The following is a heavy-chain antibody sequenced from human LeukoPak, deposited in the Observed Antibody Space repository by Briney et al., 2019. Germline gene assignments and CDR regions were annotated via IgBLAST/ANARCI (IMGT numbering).Heavy chain of an antibody. CDR3: ARLVVAATGNWFDP. J-gene: IGHJ5*02. D-gene: IGHD2-15*01. CDR1: GGSISSHY. CDR2: IYYSGST. Sequence: SETLSLTCTVSGGSISSHYWSWIRQPPGKGLECIGYIYYSGSTNYNPSLKSRVTISVDTSKNQFSLKLSSVTAADTAVYYCARLVVAATGNWFDPWGRGTLVTVYS. V-gene: IGHV4-59*08.